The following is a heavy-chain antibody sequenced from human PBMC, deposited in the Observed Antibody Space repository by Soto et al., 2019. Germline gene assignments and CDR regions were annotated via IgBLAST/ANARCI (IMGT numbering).Heavy chain of an antibody. CDR2: IRNGGSNI. CDR1: GFTFSSYG. Sequence: PGGSLRLSCAASGFTFSSYGMHWVRQAPGKGPVWVARIRNGGSNIMYADSVKGRFTISRDNAKNTLYLQMNNLSAEDTAMYYCARDQSVAGPTTVDLWGQGTLVTVSS. D-gene: IGHD6-19*01. V-gene: IGHV3-74*03. CDR3: ARDQSVAGPTTVDL. J-gene: IGHJ4*01.